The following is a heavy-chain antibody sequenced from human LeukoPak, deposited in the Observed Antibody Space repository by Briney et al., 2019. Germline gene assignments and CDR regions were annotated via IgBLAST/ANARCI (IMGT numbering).Heavy chain of an antibody. CDR2: ISYDESNK. D-gene: IGHD1-26*01. Sequence: PGGSLRLSCAASGFTFSSYAMHRVRQAPGKGLEWVAVISYDESNKYYADSVKGRFTISRGNSKNTLYLQMNSLRAEDTAVYYCARDRVAWELLTYGMDVWGQGTTVTVSS. CDR1: GFTFSSYA. J-gene: IGHJ6*02. CDR3: ARDRVAWELLTYGMDV. V-gene: IGHV3-30-3*01.